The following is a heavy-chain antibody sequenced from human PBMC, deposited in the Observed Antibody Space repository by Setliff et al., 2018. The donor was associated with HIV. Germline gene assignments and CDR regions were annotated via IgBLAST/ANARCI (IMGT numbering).Heavy chain of an antibody. Sequence: SETLSLTCSVSGGSISSTSYYWSWIRQPPGKGLEWIGSIYYSGNTYYNPPLKSRATISVDTSKNQFSLKLSSVTAADTAVYYCARARGRIAAAGRPYFDYWGQGTLVTVSS. CDR2: IYYSGNT. D-gene: IGHD6-13*01. CDR3: ARARGRIAAAGRPYFDY. CDR1: GGSISSTSYY. V-gene: IGHV4-39*01. J-gene: IGHJ4*02.